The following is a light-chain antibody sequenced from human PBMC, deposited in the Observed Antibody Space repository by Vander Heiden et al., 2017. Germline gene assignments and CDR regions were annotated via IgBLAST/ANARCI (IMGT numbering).Light chain of an antibody. J-gene: IGKJ4*01. CDR2: WAS. CDR1: QSILYSSKNKNY. V-gene: IGKV4-1*01. Sequence: DIVMTQSPDSLAVSLGERATINCKSSQSILYSSKNKNYLAWYQQKRGQPPKLLISWASHREYGVPDRFNGSGCGTDFTLTSSRRQAEDVGVYYWQQDYSTLSFGGGTKVDI. CDR3: QQDYSTLS.